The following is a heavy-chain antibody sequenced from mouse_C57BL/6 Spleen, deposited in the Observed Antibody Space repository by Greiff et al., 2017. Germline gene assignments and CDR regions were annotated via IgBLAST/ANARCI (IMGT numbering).Heavy chain of an antibody. J-gene: IGHJ1*03. CDR2: IYPSDSET. Sequence: QVQLQQSGAELVRPGSSVKLSCKASGYTFTSYWMDWVKQRPGQGLEWIGNIYPSDSETHYNQKFKDKATLTVDKSSSTAYMQLSSLTSEDSAVYYCAREEEGWDFDVWGTGTTVTVSS. V-gene: IGHV1-61*01. CDR3: AREEEGWDFDV. CDR1: GYTFTSYW.